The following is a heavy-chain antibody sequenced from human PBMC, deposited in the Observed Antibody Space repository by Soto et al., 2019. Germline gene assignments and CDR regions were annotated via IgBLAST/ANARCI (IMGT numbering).Heavy chain of an antibody. J-gene: IGHJ6*02. V-gene: IGHV3-15*01. D-gene: IGHD2-15*01. CDR2: IKSNTDGGTT. CDR3: TTEQGYCSGGTCFYHYYGMDV. Sequence: EVQLVESGGGLVKPGGSLRLSCAASGFTFSDAWMSWVRQAPGKGLEWVGRIKSNTDGGTTDYAAPMKGRFTFSRDDSKNTLYLQMNSLKTEDTAVYYCTTEQGYCSGGTCFYHYYGMDVWGQGTTVTVSS. CDR1: GFTFSDAW.